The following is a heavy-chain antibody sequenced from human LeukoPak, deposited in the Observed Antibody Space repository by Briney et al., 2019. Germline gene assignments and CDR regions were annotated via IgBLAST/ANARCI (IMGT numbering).Heavy chain of an antibody. CDR2: IYYSGST. CDR3: ARVLRDFWSGYYTDSLFDY. D-gene: IGHD3-3*01. CDR1: GGSISSYY. V-gene: IGHV4-59*01. Sequence: SETLSLTCTVSGGSISSYYWSWIRQPPGKGLEWIGYIYYSGSTNYNPSLKSRVTTSVDTSKSQFSLKLSSVTAADTAVYYCARVLRDFWSGYYTDSLFDYWGQGTLVTVSS. J-gene: IGHJ4*02.